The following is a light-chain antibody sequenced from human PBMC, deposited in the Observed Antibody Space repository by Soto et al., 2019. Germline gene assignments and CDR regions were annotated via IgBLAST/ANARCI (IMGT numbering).Light chain of an antibody. CDR2: GAS. J-gene: IGKJ3*01. V-gene: IGKV3-20*01. Sequence: EIVLTQSPGTLSLSPGERATLSCRASQSVSNSYLAWYQQKPGQAPRLLIYGASSRATGIPDRFSGSGSGTDFTLIISRLEPEDCAVYYCQQYGSSFTFGPGTKVDIK. CDR1: QSVSNSY. CDR3: QQYGSSFT.